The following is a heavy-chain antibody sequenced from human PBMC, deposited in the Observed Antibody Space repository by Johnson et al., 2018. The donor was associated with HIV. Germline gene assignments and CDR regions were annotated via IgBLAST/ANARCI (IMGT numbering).Heavy chain of an antibody. CDR1: RFTFSNYA. J-gene: IGHJ3*02. CDR3: ARGAFLKVYVSDDAFDI. D-gene: IGHD2-8*01. V-gene: IGHV3-30*03. Sequence: QLVESGGGVVQPGKSLRLSCSASRFTFSNYAMNWVRQAPGKGLEWMAIISYDGSNKNYADSVKGRFTISRDNSKNTLYLQLNNLRAEDTAVYYCARGAFLKVYVSDDAFDIWGQGTMVTVSS. CDR2: ISYDGSNK.